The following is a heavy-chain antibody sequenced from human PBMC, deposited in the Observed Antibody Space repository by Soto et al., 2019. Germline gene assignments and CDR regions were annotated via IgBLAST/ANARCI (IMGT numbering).Heavy chain of an antibody. J-gene: IGHJ6*02. CDR3: ARDKPIDEFGRDHYFYGMEV. V-gene: IGHV1-18*01. D-gene: IGHD3-10*01. CDR1: GYTFTSYG. Sequence: QVQLVQSGAEVKRPGASVKVSCKASGYTFTSYGLSWVRQAPGQGLEWMGWISSYNGDTNYAQKFQGRVTMTTDTSTSTAYMERRSLRSDDTAVYYCARDKPIDEFGRDHYFYGMEVWGQGTTVTVSS. CDR2: ISSYNGDT.